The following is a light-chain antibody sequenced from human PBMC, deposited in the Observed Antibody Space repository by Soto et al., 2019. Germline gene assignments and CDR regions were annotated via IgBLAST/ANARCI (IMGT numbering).Light chain of an antibody. J-gene: IGLJ1*01. V-gene: IGLV2-14*03. CDR3: CSYTSSSTPWV. Sequence: QSVLTQPASVSGSPGQSITISCTGTSSDVGGYNYVSWYQQHPGEAPKLMIYVVSDRPSGVSNRFSASKSGNTASLTISGLQPEDEADYFCCSYTSSSTPWVFGTGTKVTVL. CDR2: VVS. CDR1: SSDVGGYNY.